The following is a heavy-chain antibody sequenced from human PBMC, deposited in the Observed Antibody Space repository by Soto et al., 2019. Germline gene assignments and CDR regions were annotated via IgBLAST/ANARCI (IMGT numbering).Heavy chain of an antibody. D-gene: IGHD3-10*01. J-gene: IGHJ4*02. CDR2: IYYSGST. Sequence: PSETLSLTCTVSGGSISSGGYYWSWIRQHPGKGPEWIGYIYYSGSTYYNPSLKSRVTISVDTSKNQFSLKLSSVTAADTAVYYCARAEITMVRGVQPFDYWGQGTLVTVSS. CDR3: ARAEITMVRGVQPFDY. CDR1: GGSISSGGYY. V-gene: IGHV4-31*03.